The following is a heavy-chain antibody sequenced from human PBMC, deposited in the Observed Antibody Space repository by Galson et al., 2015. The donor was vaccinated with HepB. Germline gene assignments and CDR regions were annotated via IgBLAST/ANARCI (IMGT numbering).Heavy chain of an antibody. CDR2: IIPIFGTA. CDR3: ASYDYGGNDRDLGSAY. D-gene: IGHD4-23*01. V-gene: IGHV1-69*06. CDR1: GYTFTSNY. Sequence: SVKVSCKASGYTFTSNYIHWVRQAPGQGLEWMGGIIPIFGTANYAQKFQGRVTITADKSTSTAYMELSSLRSEDTAVYYCASYDYGGNDRDLGSAYWGQGTLVTVSS. J-gene: IGHJ4*02.